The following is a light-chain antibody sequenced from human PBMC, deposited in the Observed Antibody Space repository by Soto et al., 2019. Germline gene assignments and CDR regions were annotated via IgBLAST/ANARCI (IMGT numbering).Light chain of an antibody. J-gene: IGLJ2*01. CDR2: LEGSGSY. Sequence: QLVLTQSSSASASLRSSVKLTCTLSSGHSSYIIAWHHQQPGKAPRYLMKLEGSGSYNKGSGVPDRFSGSSSGADRYLTISNLQFEDEANYYCETWDSNTRVFGGGTQLTVL. V-gene: IGLV4-60*02. CDR3: ETWDSNTRV. CDR1: SGHSSYI.